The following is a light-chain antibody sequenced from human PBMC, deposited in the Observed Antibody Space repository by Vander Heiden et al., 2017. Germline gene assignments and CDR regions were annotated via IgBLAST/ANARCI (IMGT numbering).Light chain of an antibody. CDR1: SGSVSTSYY. Sequence: QTVVTQEPSFSVSPGGTVTLPCGLSSGSVSTSYYPSWYQQTPGQAPCTLIYSTNTRSSGVPDRFSGSILGNKAALTITGAQADDESDYYCVLYMGSGIPLFGGGTKLTVL. CDR2: STN. CDR3: VLYMGSGIPL. J-gene: IGLJ2*01. V-gene: IGLV8-61*01.